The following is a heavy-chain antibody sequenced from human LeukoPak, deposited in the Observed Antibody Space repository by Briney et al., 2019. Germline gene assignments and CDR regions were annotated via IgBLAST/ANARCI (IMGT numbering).Heavy chain of an antibody. CDR2: IWYDGSNK. J-gene: IGHJ4*02. CDR3: ARVASPSIAAAEFDY. CDR1: GFTFSHYG. Sequence: PGGSLRLSCAASGFTFSHYGMHWVRQAPGKGLEWVAVIWYDGSNKYYADSVKGRFTISRDNSKNTLYLQMNSLRAEDTAVYYCARVASPSIAAAEFDYWGQGTLVTVSS. D-gene: IGHD6-13*01. V-gene: IGHV3-33*01.